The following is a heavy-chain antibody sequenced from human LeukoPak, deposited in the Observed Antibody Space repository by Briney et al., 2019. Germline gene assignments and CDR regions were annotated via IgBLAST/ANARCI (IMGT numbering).Heavy chain of an antibody. Sequence: PGGSLRLSCAASGFTFSSYGMHWVRQAPGKGLEWVAVIWYGGSNKFYADSVKGRFTISRDNSKNTLYLQMNSLRAEDTAVYYCAKDSDYYDSSGYYPSGLDFQHWGQGTLVTVSS. CDR1: GFTFSSYG. V-gene: IGHV3-30*02. J-gene: IGHJ1*01. CDR2: IWYGGSNK. D-gene: IGHD3-22*01. CDR3: AKDSDYYDSSGYYPSGLDFQH.